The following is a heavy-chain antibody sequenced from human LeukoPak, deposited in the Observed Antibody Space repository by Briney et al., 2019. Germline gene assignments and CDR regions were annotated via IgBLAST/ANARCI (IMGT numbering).Heavy chain of an antibody. CDR3: ARDTSSGWYYYYYGMDV. D-gene: IGHD6-19*01. CDR2: ISYDGSDK. V-gene: IGHV3-30*03. J-gene: IGHJ6*02. Sequence: GRSLRLSCAASGFTFSTNAMHWVRQAPGKGLEWVAIISYDGSDKYYADSVKGRFTISRDNSKNTLDLQMNSLRTEDTAVYYCARDTSSGWYYYYYGMDVWGQGTTVTVSS. CDR1: GFTFSTNA.